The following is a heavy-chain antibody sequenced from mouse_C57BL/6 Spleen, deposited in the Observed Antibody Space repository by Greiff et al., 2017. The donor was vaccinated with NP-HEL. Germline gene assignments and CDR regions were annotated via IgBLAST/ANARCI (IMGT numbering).Heavy chain of an antibody. CDR3: ARPNYSNYFDY. Sequence: QVQLQQPGAELVRPGTSVKLSCKASGYTFTSYWMHWVKQRPGQGLEWIGVIDPSDSYTNYNQKFKGKATLTVDTSSSTAYMQLSSLTSEDSAVYYCARPNYSNYFDYWGQGTTLTVSS. D-gene: IGHD2-5*01. V-gene: IGHV1-59*01. J-gene: IGHJ2*01. CDR1: GYTFTSYW. CDR2: IDPSDSYT.